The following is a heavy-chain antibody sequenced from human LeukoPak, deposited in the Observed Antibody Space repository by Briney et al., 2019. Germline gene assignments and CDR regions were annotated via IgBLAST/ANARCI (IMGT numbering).Heavy chain of an antibody. CDR2: VYSSGNT. J-gene: IGHJ4*02. V-gene: IGHV4-59*01. D-gene: IGHD2-8*02. Sequence: SETLSLTCTVSGGSIGSSYWNWIRQPPGKGLEWIGYVYSSGNTNYNPSLKSRVIISVDTSKNQFSLKLSSVTAADTAVYYCARGGVLLGIDYWGQGTLVTVSS. CDR1: GGSIGSSY. CDR3: ARGGVLLGIDY.